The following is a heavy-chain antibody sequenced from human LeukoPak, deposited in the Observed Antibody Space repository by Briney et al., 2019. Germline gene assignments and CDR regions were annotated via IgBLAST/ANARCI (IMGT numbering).Heavy chain of an antibody. D-gene: IGHD3-9*01. V-gene: IGHV3-11*01. J-gene: IGHJ6*03. Sequence: KTGGSLRLSCAASGFTFSDYYMSRIRQAPGKGLEWVSYISSSGSTIYYADSVRGRYTISRDNAKNSVYLQMNSLRAEDTAEYYCASCRAGYYDILTGFTSSVYYMDVWGKGTTVTVSS. CDR1: GFTFSDYY. CDR3: ASCRAGYYDILTGFTSSVYYMDV. CDR2: ISSSGSTI.